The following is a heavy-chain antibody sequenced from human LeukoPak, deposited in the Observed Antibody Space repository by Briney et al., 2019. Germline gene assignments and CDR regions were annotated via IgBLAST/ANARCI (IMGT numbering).Heavy chain of an antibody. CDR1: GFTFRSYV. CDR2: ITGSGSQK. V-gene: IGHV3-23*01. J-gene: IGHJ4*02. CDR3: GKGGGPAPTAT. Sequence: PGGSLRLSCTASGFTFRSYVMTWVRQAPGKGLEWVSSITGSGSQKYFADSVKGRLTISRDNSKNTLYLEMNNLKVDDTARYYCGKGGGPAPTATWGQGTLVIVSS.